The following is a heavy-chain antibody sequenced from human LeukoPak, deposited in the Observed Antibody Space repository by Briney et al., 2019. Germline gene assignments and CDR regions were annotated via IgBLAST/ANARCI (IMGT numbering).Heavy chain of an antibody. Sequence: PSETLSLTCSISADSITSGYWSWIRQPPGMGLEWIGYIYGIENTDYNPSLKSRVTISLDTSKNQLSLNLTAVTAADTTVYYCAGRGQRYFRDWGQGTLVTVSS. CDR2: IYGIENT. V-gene: IGHV4-59*08. J-gene: IGHJ1*01. CDR3: AGRGQRYFRD. CDR1: ADSITSGY.